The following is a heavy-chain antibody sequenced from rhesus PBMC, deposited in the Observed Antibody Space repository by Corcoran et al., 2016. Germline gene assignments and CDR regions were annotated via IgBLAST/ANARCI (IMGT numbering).Heavy chain of an antibody. CDR2: IYGSGSST. V-gene: IGHV4-169*01. Sequence: QLQLQESGPGLVKPSETLSVTCAVPGGSISSSYWSWVRQAPGKGLEWIGYIYGSGSSTDYNPSLKSRVTLSVDTSKNQLSLKLSSVTAADTAVYYCARRYSSFDYWGQGLLVTVSS. CDR3: ARRYSSFDY. CDR1: GGSISSSY. J-gene: IGHJ4*01. D-gene: IGHD5-36*01.